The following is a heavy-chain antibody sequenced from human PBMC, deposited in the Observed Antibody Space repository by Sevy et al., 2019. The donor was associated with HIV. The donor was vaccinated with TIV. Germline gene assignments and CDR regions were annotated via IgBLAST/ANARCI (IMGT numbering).Heavy chain of an antibody. CDR2: ISSSGSYI. Sequence: GGSLRLSCAASGFTFSSYSMNWVRQAPGKGLEWVSSISSSGSYIYYADSVKGRFTISRDNAKNSLYLQMNSLRAEDTAVYYCARGKHSLRYFDWLPVYSFDYWGQGTLVTVSS. CDR3: ARGKHSLRYFDWLPVYSFDY. CDR1: GFTFSSYS. J-gene: IGHJ4*02. V-gene: IGHV3-21*01. D-gene: IGHD3-9*01.